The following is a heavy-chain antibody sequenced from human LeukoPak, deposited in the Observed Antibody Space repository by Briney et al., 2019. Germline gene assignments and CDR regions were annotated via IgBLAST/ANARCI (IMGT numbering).Heavy chain of an antibody. CDR2: IKQDGSEK. Sequence: AGGSLRLSCAASGIIITSYWMSWVRQTPGKGLEWVANIKQDGSEKNYVDSVKGRFTIFRGDARNSLYLQMNSLRAEDTAVYYCASHSYGYNHWGQGTLVIVSS. J-gene: IGHJ5*02. D-gene: IGHD3-16*01. CDR1: GIIITSYW. V-gene: IGHV3-7*01. CDR3: ASHSYGYNH.